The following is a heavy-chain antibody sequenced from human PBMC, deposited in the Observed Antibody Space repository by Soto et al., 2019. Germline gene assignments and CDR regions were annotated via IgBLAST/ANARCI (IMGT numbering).Heavy chain of an antibody. CDR3: IVTYSGSSMRFDY. CDR2: VKSKTDGGTI. J-gene: IGHJ4*02. Sequence: EVQLVESGGGLVKPGGSLRLSCAASGFTFSNAWMTWVRQAPGKGLEWVGRVKSKTDGGTIDYAAPVKDRFTISRDDSKNTLYLQMNSLKTEDKAVYYCIVTYSGSSMRFDYWGQLTLVTVSS. V-gene: IGHV3-15*01. CDR1: GFTFSNAW. D-gene: IGHD5-12*01.